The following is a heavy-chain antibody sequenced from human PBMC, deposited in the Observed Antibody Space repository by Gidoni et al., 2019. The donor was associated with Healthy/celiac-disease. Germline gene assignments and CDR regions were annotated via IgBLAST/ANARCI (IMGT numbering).Heavy chain of an antibody. CDR3: ATELELRY. CDR2: IYYSGST. J-gene: IGHJ4*02. D-gene: IGHD1-7*01. V-gene: IGHV4-59*08. Sequence: QVQLQESGPGLVKPSETLSLTCTVSGGYISSYYWSWIRQTPGKGLEWIWYIYYSGSTNYNPSLKSRVTISVDTSKNQFSLKLSSVTAAETAVYYCATELELRYWGQGTLVTVSS. CDR1: GGYISSYY.